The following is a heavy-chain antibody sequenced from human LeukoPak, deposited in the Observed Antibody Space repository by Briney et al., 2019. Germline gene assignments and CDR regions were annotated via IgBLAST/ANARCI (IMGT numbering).Heavy chain of an antibody. D-gene: IGHD6-6*01. Sequence: PGGSLRLSCAASGFTFSTCEMNWVRQAPGKGLEWVSYIDSSSSSIYYADSVKGRFTISRDNAKNSLYLQMNSLRAEDTAVYYCAKVGRSTRPGYRGQGTLVTVSS. V-gene: IGHV3-48*03. J-gene: IGHJ4*02. CDR2: IDSSSSSI. CDR1: GFTFSTCE. CDR3: AKVGRSTRPGY.